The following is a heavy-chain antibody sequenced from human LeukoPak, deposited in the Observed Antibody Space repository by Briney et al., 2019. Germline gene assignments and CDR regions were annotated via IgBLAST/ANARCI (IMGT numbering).Heavy chain of an antibody. CDR3: AGPIAVAGTGFDY. V-gene: IGHV4-4*02. D-gene: IGHD6-19*01. J-gene: IGHJ4*02. CDR1: GGSISSSNW. CDR2: INHSGST. Sequence: SETLSLTCAVSGGSISSSNWWSWVRQPPGKGLEWIGEINHSGSTNYNPSLKSRVTISVDKSKNQFSLKLSSVTAADTAVYYCAGPIAVAGTGFDYWGQGTLVTVSS.